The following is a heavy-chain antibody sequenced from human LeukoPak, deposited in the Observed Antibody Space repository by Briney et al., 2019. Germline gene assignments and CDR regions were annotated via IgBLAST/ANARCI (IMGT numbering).Heavy chain of an antibody. V-gene: IGHV1-2*02. CDR1: GYTFTGYY. Sequence: GASVKVSCKASGYTFTGYYMHWVRQAPGQGLEWMGWINPNSGGTNYAQKFQGRVTMARDTSISTAYMELSSLRSDDTAVYYCASLDSSGYIFYYWVQGTLVTVSS. J-gene: IGHJ4*02. D-gene: IGHD3-22*01. CDR2: INPNSGGT. CDR3: ASLDSSGYIFYY.